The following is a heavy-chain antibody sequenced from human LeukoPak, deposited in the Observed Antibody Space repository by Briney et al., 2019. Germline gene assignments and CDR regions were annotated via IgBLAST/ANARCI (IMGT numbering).Heavy chain of an antibody. Sequence: GGSLRLSCAASGFTFSSYSMNWVRQAPGKGLEWVSSISSSSSYIYYADSVKGRFTISRDNAKNSLYLQMNSLRAEDTAVYYCARGLRCFDWLFATFDYWGQGTLVTVSS. CDR1: GFTFSSYS. CDR3: ARGLRCFDWLFATFDY. CDR2: ISSSSSYI. J-gene: IGHJ4*02. D-gene: IGHD3-9*01. V-gene: IGHV3-21*01.